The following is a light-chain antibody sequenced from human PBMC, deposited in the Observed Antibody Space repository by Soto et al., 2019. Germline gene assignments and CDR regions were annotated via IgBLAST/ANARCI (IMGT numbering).Light chain of an antibody. J-gene: IGKJ2*01. CDR2: GAS. Sequence: ELVLTQSPGTLSLSPGERATLSCRASQSVSSSYLAWYQQKPGQAPMILIYGASSRSTGIPDRFSGSGAGRDFALTISRREPEEFAVYYCPQCGSSPMYTFGQGTKLELK. CDR3: PQCGSSPMYT. V-gene: IGKV3-20*01. CDR1: QSVSSSY.